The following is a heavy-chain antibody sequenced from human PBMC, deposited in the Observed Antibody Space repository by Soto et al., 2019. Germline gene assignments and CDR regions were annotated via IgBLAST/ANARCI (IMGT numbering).Heavy chain of an antibody. Sequence: GASVKVCCKASGYTFSTYGITWVRQAPGQGLDWMGWINPLKGDTKSAANFQDRVTMSTDTSTITAYIELMSLRSDDTAIYYCARVKVPAAILGAFDLWGQGTLVPVSS. CDR1: GYTFSTYG. J-gene: IGHJ3*01. V-gene: IGHV1-18*01. CDR2: INPLKGDT. CDR3: ARVKVPAAILGAFDL. D-gene: IGHD2-2*02.